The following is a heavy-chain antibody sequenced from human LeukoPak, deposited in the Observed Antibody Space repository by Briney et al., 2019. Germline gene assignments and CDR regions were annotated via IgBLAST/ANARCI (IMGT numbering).Heavy chain of an antibody. J-gene: IGHJ3*02. D-gene: IGHD2-21*02. V-gene: IGHV4-59*01. CDR3: ASGYCGGACQLGGVDM. CDR1: GGSISSYY. Sequence: SETLSLTCTVSGGSISSYYWSWLRQPPGKGLEYIGYTHHSGSTNYNPSLKSRVTISLDMSGNQFSLRLSSVTAADTAVYYCASGYCGGACQLGGVDMWGQGTMVTVSS. CDR2: THHSGST.